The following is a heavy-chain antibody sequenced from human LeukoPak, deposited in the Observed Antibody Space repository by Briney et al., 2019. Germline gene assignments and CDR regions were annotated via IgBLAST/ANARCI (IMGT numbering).Heavy chain of an antibody. CDR3: AKVGYSGYDAYYFDY. Sequence: GGSLRLSCVASGFTFSKYGMHWVRQAPGKGLQWLAIIWYDGHNKYYADSVKGRFTISRDNSKNTLFLEMNDLKAEDTAVYYCAKVGYSGYDAYYFDYWGQGTLVTVSS. D-gene: IGHD5-12*01. CDR1: GFTFSKYG. V-gene: IGHV3-33*03. CDR2: IWYDGHNK. J-gene: IGHJ4*02.